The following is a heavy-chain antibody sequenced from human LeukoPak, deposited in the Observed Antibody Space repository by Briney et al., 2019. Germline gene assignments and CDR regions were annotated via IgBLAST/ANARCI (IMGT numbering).Heavy chain of an antibody. CDR1: GYTFTSYG. D-gene: IGHD3-22*01. Sequence: ASVKVSCKASGYTFTSYGISWVRQAPGQGLEWMGWINPNSGGTNYAQKFQGRVTMTRDTSISTAYMELSRLRSDDTAVYYCARDSGSYYYDSSGPVPWGQGTLVTVSS. V-gene: IGHV1-2*02. CDR3: ARDSGSYYYDSSGPVP. J-gene: IGHJ4*02. CDR2: INPNSGGT.